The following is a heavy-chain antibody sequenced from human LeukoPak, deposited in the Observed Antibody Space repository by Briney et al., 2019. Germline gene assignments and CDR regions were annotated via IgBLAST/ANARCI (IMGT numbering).Heavy chain of an antibody. CDR2: IYYSGST. J-gene: IGHJ6*02. CDR3: ARDRPSGITMVRGVRYGMDV. V-gene: IGHV4-59*01. Sequence: SETLSLTCTVSGGSISSYYWSWIRQPPGKGLEWIGYIYYSGSTNYNPSLKSRVTISVDTSKNQFSLKLSSVTAADTAVYYCARDRPSGITMVRGVRYGMDVWGQGTTVTVSS. D-gene: IGHD3-10*01. CDR1: GGSISSYY.